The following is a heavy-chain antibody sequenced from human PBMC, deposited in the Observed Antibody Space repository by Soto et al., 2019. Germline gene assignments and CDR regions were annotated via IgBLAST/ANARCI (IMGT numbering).Heavy chain of an antibody. CDR3: ARDLRGRSYGFSGYFDY. CDR2: ISYDGSNK. D-gene: IGHD5-18*01. V-gene: IGHV3-30-3*01. CDR1: GFTFSSYA. Sequence: PGGSLRLSCAASGFTFSSYAMHWVRQAPGKGLEWVAVISYDGSNKYYADSVKGRFTISRDNSKNTLYLQMNSLRAEDTAVYYCARDLRGRSYGFSGYFDYWGQGTLVTVSS. J-gene: IGHJ4*02.